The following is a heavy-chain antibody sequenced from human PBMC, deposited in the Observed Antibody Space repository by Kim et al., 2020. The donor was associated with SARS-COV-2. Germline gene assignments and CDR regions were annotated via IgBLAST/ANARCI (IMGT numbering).Heavy chain of an antibody. D-gene: IGHD6-13*01. CDR1: GFTFSSYA. CDR3: SKSSGDSSSPPNYYYYYGMDV. J-gene: IGHJ6*02. CDR2: ISGSGGST. V-gene: IGHV3-23*01. Sequence: GGSLRLSCAASGFTFSSYAMSWVRQAPGKGLEWVSAISGSGGSTYYADSVKGRFTISRDNSKNTLYLQMNSLRAEDTAVYYWSKSSGDSSSPPNYYYYYGMDVWGQGTTVTVSS.